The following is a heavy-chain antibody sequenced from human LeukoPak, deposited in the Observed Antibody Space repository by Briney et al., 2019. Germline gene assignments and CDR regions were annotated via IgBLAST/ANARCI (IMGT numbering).Heavy chain of an antibody. CDR1: GGTFSSYA. J-gene: IGHJ6*02. CDR2: IIPILGIA. Sequence: SVKVSCKASGGTFSSYAISWVRQAPGQGLEWMGRIIPILGIANYAQKFQGRGTITADKSTSTAYMELSSLRSEDTAVYYCARLNSSSWYYYYYGMDVWGQGTTVTVSS. CDR3: ARLNSSSWYYYYYGMDV. D-gene: IGHD6-13*01. V-gene: IGHV1-69*04.